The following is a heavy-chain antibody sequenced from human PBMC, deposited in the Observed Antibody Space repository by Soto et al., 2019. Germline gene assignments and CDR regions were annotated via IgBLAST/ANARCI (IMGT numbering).Heavy chain of an antibody. J-gene: IGHJ6*03. Sequence: EVQLLESGGGLVQPGGSLRLSCAASGFTFSSYAMSWVRQAPGKGLEWVSAISGSGGSTYYADSVKGRLTISRDNSKNTQYLQVNSLRAEDTAVYYCAKFYCSGGSCYRGGDYYYYMDVWGKGTTVTVSS. CDR3: AKFYCSGGSCYRGGDYYYYMDV. D-gene: IGHD2-15*01. CDR2: ISGSGGST. CDR1: GFTFSSYA. V-gene: IGHV3-23*01.